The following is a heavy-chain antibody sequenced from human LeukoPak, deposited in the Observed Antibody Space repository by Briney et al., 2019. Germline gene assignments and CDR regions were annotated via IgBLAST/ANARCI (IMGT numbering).Heavy chain of an antibody. D-gene: IGHD5-18*01. V-gene: IGHV4-39*01. J-gene: IGHJ4*02. CDR2: IYYSGST. CDR3: ASSGYSYGYRDY. CDR1: GGSISSSTYY. Sequence: KTSETLSPTCTVSGGSISSSTYYWGWIRQPPGKGLECIGTIYYSGSTNYNPSLKSRVSISVDTSKNQFSLKLSSVTAADTAVYYCASSGYSYGYRDYWGQGTLVTVSS.